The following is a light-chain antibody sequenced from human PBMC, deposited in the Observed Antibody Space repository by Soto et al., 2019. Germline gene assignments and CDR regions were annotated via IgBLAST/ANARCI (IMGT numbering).Light chain of an antibody. V-gene: IGLV1-40*01. Sequence: QSVLTQPPSVSGAPGQRVTISCTGSNSNIGAGYDVHWYQKLPGTAPKLLIYGNSNRPSGVPDRFSGSKSGTSASLAITGLQAEDEADYYGQSYDSSLSGVVFGGWTKLTVL. CDR1: NSNIGAGYD. CDR2: GNS. J-gene: IGLJ2*01. CDR3: QSYDSSLSGVV.